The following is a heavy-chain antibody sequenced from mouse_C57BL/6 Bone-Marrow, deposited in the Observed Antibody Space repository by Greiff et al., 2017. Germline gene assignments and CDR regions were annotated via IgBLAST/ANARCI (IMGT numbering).Heavy chain of an antibody. V-gene: IGHV1-64*01. CDR3: ASSTGTPYWYFDV. D-gene: IGHD4-1*02. J-gene: IGHJ1*03. CDR1: GYTFTSYW. Sequence: QVQLQQPGAELVKPGASVKLSCKASGYTFTSYWMNWVKQRPGQGLEWIGMIHPNSGSTNYNEKFKSKATLTVDKSSSTAYMQLSSLTSEDSAVXYSASSTGTPYWYFDVWGTGTTVTVSS. CDR2: IHPNSGST.